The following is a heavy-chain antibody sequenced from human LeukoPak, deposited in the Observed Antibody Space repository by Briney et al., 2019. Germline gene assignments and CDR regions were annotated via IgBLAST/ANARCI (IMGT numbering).Heavy chain of an antibody. CDR2: INCNSGVT. D-gene: IGHD7-27*01. CDR3: ARDLSSTANWEFDF. Sequence: SXXVSCKASGYTFIGYFLHWVRQAPGQGPEWMGRINCNSGVTEYVHNFQGRVTMTRDTSINTAYMELTRLISDDTAIYYCARDLSSTANWEFDFWGPGTLVTVSS. V-gene: IGHV1-2*06. CDR1: GYTFIGYF. J-gene: IGHJ4*02.